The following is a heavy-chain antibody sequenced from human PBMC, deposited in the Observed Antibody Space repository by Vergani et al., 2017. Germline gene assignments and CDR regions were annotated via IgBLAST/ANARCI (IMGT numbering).Heavy chain of an antibody. V-gene: IGHV1-69*08. J-gene: IGHJ4*02. CDR1: GDPFNSYT. D-gene: IGHD3-22*01. Sequence: QVHLVQSGAEVKKPGSSVRISCKGSGDPFNSYTVNWVRQAPGQGLEWMGRIVPVFDTTNFAQKFQGRVTILADESTSTAYMELSSLRSEDTAVYYCARSSGYYSYYFDFWGQGTLVTVSS. CDR3: ARSSGYYSYYFDF. CDR2: IVPVFDTT.